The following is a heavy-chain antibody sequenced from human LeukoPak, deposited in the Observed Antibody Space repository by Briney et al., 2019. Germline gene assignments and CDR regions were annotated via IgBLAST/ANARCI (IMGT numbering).Heavy chain of an antibody. CDR3: AKSPYYDASGYNREYYFDC. Sequence: GGSLRLSCAASEFTFSSYSMSWVRQAPGKGLEWVSSITGGGGSTYFADSVKDRFTISRDNSRNTLYLQLNSLRAKDTAVYYCAKSPYYDASGYNREYYFDCWGQGTLVTVSS. J-gene: IGHJ4*02. CDR1: EFTFSSYS. V-gene: IGHV3-23*01. D-gene: IGHD3-22*01. CDR2: ITGGGGST.